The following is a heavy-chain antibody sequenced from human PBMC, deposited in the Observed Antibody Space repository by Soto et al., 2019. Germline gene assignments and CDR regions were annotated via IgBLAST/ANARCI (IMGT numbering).Heavy chain of an antibody. CDR3: AREITFVRSSRWSHFDF. CDR2: VFYTGNT. J-gene: IGHJ4*02. D-gene: IGHD3-16*01. V-gene: IGHV4-61*01. CDR1: GGSVTNSRYC. Sequence: SETLSLTCNVSGGSVTNSRYCWHWIRQPPGTGLEWLGCVFYTGNTHHNPSLQGRPTISINTSQNQFSLQLTSVTAADAAVYFCAREITFVRSSRWSHFDFWGQGALVTVSS.